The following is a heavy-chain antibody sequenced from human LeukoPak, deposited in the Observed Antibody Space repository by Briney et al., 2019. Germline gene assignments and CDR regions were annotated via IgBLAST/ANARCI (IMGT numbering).Heavy chain of an antibody. J-gene: IGHJ6*02. Sequence: PGGSLRLSCAASGFTFSSYGMHWVRQAPGKGLEWVAVISYDGSNKYYADSVKGRFTISRDNSKNTLYLQMNSLRAEDTAVYYCAKDSQRSIADALYYYYGMDVWGQGTTVTVSS. CDR2: ISYDGSNK. CDR1: GFTFSSYG. D-gene: IGHD6-6*01. CDR3: AKDSQRSIADALYYYYGMDV. V-gene: IGHV3-30*18.